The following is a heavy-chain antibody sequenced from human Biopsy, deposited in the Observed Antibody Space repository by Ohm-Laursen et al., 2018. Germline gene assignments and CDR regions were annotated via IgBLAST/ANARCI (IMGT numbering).Heavy chain of an antibody. D-gene: IGHD6-19*01. J-gene: IGHJ4*02. CDR3: ALQSVAQMKNFDY. CDR1: GYSFTSYY. Sequence: ASVKVSCKASGYSFTSYYMHWVRQAPGQGLEWMGMINPSGSTTSYPQIFQGRVTTTRDTSMSTAYMEMSRLRCDDTAVYYCALQSVAQMKNFDYWGQGTLVTVSS. CDR2: INPSGSTT. V-gene: IGHV1-46*01.